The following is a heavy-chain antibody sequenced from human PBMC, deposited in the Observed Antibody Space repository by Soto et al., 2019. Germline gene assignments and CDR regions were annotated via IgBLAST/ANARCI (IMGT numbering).Heavy chain of an antibody. J-gene: IGHJ4*02. CDR1: GYTFTSYA. D-gene: IGHD6-19*01. CDR3: ARDLTGGIAVAGTDFDY. V-gene: IGHV1-3*01. CDR2: INAGNGNT. Sequence: GASVKVSCKASGYTFTSYAMHWVRQAPGQRLEWMGWINAGNGNTKYSQKFQGRVTITRDTSASTAYMELRSLRSDDTAVYYCARDLTGGIAVAGTDFDYWGQGTLVTVSS.